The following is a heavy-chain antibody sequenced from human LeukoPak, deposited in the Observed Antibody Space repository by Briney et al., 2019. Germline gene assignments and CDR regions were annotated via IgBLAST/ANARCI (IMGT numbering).Heavy chain of an antibody. J-gene: IGHJ5*02. V-gene: IGHV5-51*01. Sequence: GESLKISCKGSGYSFASFWIGWVRQMPGKGLEWMAVIYPADSDTRYSPSFQGQVTISADKSTSTAYLQWSTLKASDTAIYYCARQSAAAQYTNWFDPWGQGTLVTVSS. CDR3: ARQSAAAQYTNWFDP. D-gene: IGHD2-2*01. CDR2: IYPADSDT. CDR1: GYSFASFW.